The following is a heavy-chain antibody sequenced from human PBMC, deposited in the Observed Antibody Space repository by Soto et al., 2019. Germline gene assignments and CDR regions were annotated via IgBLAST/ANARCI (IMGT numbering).Heavy chain of an antibody. CDR2: IYYSGST. CDR3: AREIRGAYGMDV. V-gene: IGHV4-59*01. D-gene: IGHD3-10*01. CDR1: GGSISSYY. J-gene: IGHJ6*02. Sequence: ETLSLTCTVSGGSISSYYWSWIRQPPGKGLEWIGYIYYSGSTNYNPSLKSRVTISVDTSKNQFSLKLSSVTAADTAVYYCAREIRGAYGMDVWGQGTTVTVSS.